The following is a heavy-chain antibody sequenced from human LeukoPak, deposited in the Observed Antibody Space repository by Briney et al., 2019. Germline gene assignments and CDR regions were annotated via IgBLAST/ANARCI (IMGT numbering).Heavy chain of an antibody. CDR1: GRSMSRQY. CDR3: AREYDSSGFLSLGPPGYFDS. J-gene: IGHJ4*02. D-gene: IGHD3-22*01. Sequence: HSDKLSLTCPVDGRSMSRQYCSWLRQPPGKEMEWIGYISYSGSTNYNPSLKSRVTISVDTSKNQFSLKLSSVTAADTAVYYCAREYDSSGFLSLGPPGYFDSWGQGTLVTVSS. V-gene: IGHV4-59*11. CDR2: ISYSGST.